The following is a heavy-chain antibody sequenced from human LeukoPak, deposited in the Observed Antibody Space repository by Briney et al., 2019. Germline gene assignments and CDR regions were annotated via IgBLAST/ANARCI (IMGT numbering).Heavy chain of an antibody. CDR1: GGSFSGYY. J-gene: IGHJ6*03. V-gene: IGHV4-34*01. CDR2: INHSGST. D-gene: IGHD1-26*01. CDR3: ARGASGSTYYYYYYTDV. Sequence: SETLSLTCAVYGGSFSGYYWSWIRQPPGKGLEWIGEINHSGSTNYNPSLKSRVTISVDTSKNQFSLKLSSVTAADTAVYYCARGASGSTYYYYYYTDVWGKGTTVTVSS.